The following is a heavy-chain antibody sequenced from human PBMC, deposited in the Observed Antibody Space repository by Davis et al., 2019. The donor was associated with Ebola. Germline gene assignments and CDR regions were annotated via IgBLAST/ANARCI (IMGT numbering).Heavy chain of an antibody. D-gene: IGHD1-7*01. CDR2: ISHDGIDQ. J-gene: IGHJ5*02. Sequence: GESLKISCETSGLAFSTYSMHWVRQAPGKGLEWVAAISHDGIDQYYPDSVKGRFTISRDNSKNTLYLQMSSLRPEDTAVYFCVTEGASTGGNYFDPWGQGTLVTVSS. V-gene: IGHV3-30*04. CDR3: VTEGASTGGNYFDP. CDR1: GLAFSTYS.